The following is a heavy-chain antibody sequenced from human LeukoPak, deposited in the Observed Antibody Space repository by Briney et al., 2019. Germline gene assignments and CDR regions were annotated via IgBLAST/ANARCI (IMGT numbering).Heavy chain of an antibody. D-gene: IGHD3-22*01. CDR3: ARDLTRGYLGSGNWFDP. J-gene: IGHJ5*02. CDR1: GGSTSSGSYY. V-gene: IGHV4-61*02. CDR2: IYTSGST. Sequence: SQTLSLTCTVSGGSTSSGSYYWSWIRQPAGKGLEWIGRIYTSGSTNYNPSLKSRVTISVDTSKNQFSLKLSSVTAADTAVYYCARDLTRGYLGSGNWFDPWGQGTLVTVSS.